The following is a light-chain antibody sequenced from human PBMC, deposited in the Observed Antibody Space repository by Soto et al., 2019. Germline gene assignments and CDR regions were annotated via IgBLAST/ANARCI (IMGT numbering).Light chain of an antibody. J-gene: IGLJ2*01. V-gene: IGLV2-14*03. CDR2: GVT. Sequence: QSALTQPASVSGSPGQSITISCSGTTSDVGGYNYVSWYQHHPGKAPQLIIYGVTHRPSGVSDRFSGSKSGNTASLTISGLQAEDEADYYCSSYTSTSTPMVFGGGTKVTVL. CDR3: SSYTSTSTPMV. CDR1: TSDVGGYNY.